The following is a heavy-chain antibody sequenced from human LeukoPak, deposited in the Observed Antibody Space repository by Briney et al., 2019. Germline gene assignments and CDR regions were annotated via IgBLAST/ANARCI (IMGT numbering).Heavy chain of an antibody. CDR3: ARGHALWNYFDY. V-gene: IGHV3-30*03. Sequence: PGGSLRLSCAASGFTFSSYGMHWVRQAPGKGLEWVAVISYDGSNKYYADSVKGRFTISRDNSKNTLYLQMNSLRAEDTAVYYCARGHALWNYFDYWGQGTLVTVSS. J-gene: IGHJ4*02. CDR2: ISYDGSNK. CDR1: GFTFSSYG. D-gene: IGHD3-10*01.